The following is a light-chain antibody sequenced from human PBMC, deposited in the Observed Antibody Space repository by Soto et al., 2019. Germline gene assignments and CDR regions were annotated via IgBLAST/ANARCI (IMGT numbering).Light chain of an antibody. CDR1: SSNIGSNT. CDR3: AAWDDSLNGFYV. CDR2: YND. J-gene: IGLJ1*01. Sequence: QSALTQPPSASGTPGQRVTISCSGSSSNIGSNTVNWYQQLPGTAPKLLIYYNDQRPSGVPDRFSGSKSGTSASLAISGLQSEDEADYYCAAWDDSLNGFYVFGTGTKATVL. V-gene: IGLV1-44*01.